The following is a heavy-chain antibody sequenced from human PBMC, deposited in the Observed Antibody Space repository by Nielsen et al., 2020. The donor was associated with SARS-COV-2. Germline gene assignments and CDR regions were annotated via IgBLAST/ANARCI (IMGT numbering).Heavy chain of an antibody. CDR1: GYTSTSYG. CDR2: ISAYNGNT. D-gene: IGHD2-8*02. Sequence: ASVRVSCKESGYTSTSYGISWVRQAPGQGLEWMGWISAYNGNTNYAQKLQGRVTMTTDTSTSTAYMELRSLRSDDTAVYYCARSRGGTGWFDPWGQGTLVTVSS. J-gene: IGHJ5*02. V-gene: IGHV1-18*04. CDR3: ARSRGGTGWFDP.